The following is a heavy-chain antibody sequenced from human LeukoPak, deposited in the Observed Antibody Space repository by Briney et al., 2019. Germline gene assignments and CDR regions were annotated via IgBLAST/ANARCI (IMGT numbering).Heavy chain of an antibody. V-gene: IGHV3-30*02. CDR1: GFIFTNYG. D-gene: IGHD2-15*01. J-gene: IGHJ4*02. CDR3: ATDLLSSSWVFFDF. Sequence: PGGSLRLSCAASGFIFTNYGMHWVRQAPGKGLEWVSFIRYDGSTKYYADSVKGRFTISRDDSKNTLYLHMNSLRAEDTAVYYCATDLLSSSWVFFDFWGQGTLVTVSS. CDR2: IRYDGSTK.